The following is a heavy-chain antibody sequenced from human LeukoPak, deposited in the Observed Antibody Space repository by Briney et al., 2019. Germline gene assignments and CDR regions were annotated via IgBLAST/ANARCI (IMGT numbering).Heavy chain of an antibody. CDR2: IYYSGST. CDR1: GGSISSYY. J-gene: IGHJ6*03. CDR3: ARVVGNWNYGFCYYMDV. Sequence: SETLSLTCTVSGGSISSYYWSWIRQPPGKGLEWIGYIYYSGSTNYNPSLKSRVTISVDTSKNQFSLKLSSVTAADTAVYYCARVVGNWNYGFCYYMDVWGKGTTVTVSS. V-gene: IGHV4-59*01. D-gene: IGHD1-7*01.